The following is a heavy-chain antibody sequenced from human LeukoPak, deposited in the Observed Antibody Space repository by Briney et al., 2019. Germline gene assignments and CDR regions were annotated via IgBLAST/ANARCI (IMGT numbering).Heavy chain of an antibody. J-gene: IGHJ4*02. V-gene: IGHV3-30-3*01. CDR2: ISYDGSNK. Sequence: GGSLRLSCAASGFTFSSCAMHWVRQAPGKGLEWVAVISYDGSNKYYADSVKGRFTISRDNSKNTLYLQMNSLRAGDTAVYYCARDLSSGYYQSTHYFDYWGQGTLVTVSS. D-gene: IGHD3-22*01. CDR1: GFTFSSCA. CDR3: ARDLSSGYYQSTHYFDY.